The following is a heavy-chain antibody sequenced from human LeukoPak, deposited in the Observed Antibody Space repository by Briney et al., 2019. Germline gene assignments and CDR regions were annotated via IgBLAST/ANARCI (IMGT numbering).Heavy chain of an antibody. Sequence: GASVKVSCKASGGTFSSYAISWVRQAPGQGLEWMGGIIPIFGTANYAQKFQGRVTITADESTSTAYMELSSLRSEDTAVYYCASGPQWLVGYYYYYMDVWGKGTTVTISS. D-gene: IGHD6-19*01. CDR2: IIPIFGTA. CDR3: ASGPQWLVGYYYYYMDV. V-gene: IGHV1-69*13. CDR1: GGTFSSYA. J-gene: IGHJ6*03.